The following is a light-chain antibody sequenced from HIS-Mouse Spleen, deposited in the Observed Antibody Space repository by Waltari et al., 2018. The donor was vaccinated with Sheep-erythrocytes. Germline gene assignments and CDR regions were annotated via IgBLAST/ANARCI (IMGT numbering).Light chain of an antibody. Sequence: QSALTQPASVSGSPGQSITISCTGTSSDVGSYNLVSWYQQHPGKAPKRIIYEGSKRPSWVANRFAGSKSGNTASLTISGLQAEDEADYYCCSYAGSSTPWVFGGGTKLTVL. CDR2: EGS. J-gene: IGLJ3*02. CDR1: SSDVGSYNL. V-gene: IGLV2-23*01. CDR3: CSYAGSSTPWV.